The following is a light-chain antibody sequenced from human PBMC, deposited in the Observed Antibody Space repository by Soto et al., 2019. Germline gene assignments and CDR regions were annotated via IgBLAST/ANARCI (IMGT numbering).Light chain of an antibody. Sequence: DIQMTQSPSSLSASIGDRVTITCRASQSISSYLNWFQQKPGEAPKLLIQAASSLQSGVPSRFSGSGYGTDFTLTINSLQPEDFAVYYCQQSYSATVTFGQGTKL. J-gene: IGKJ2*01. CDR3: QQSYSATVT. CDR2: AAS. CDR1: QSISSY. V-gene: IGKV1-39*01.